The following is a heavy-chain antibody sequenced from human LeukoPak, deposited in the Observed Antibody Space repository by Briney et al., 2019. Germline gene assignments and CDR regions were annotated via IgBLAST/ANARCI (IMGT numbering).Heavy chain of an antibody. CDR3: ARLRGVYGDYRFHAFDI. J-gene: IGHJ3*02. D-gene: IGHD4-17*01. CDR1: GYSFTSYW. CDR2: IYPNDSDT. Sequence: GESLKISCKGSGYSFTSYWIGWVRQMPGKGLEWMGIIYPNDSDTRYSPSFQGQVTISADKSISTAYLQWSSLKASDTAMYYCARLRGVYGDYRFHAFDIWGQGTMVTVSS. V-gene: IGHV5-51*01.